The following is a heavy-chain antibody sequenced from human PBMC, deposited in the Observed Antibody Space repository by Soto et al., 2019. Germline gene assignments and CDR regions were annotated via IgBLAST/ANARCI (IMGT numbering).Heavy chain of an antibody. D-gene: IGHD2-15*01. Sequence: QVQLVESGGGVAQPGGSLRLSCTTSGFTFNTYGMHWVRQAPGKGLEWVAIIWYDGSNKYYADYVKGRFTISRDNSKNTLYLQMNSLRAEDTALYYCARADCTGAYCYSWPFNYGVDVWGQGTTVTVSS. CDR3: ARADCTGAYCYSWPFNYGVDV. CDR2: IWYDGSNK. J-gene: IGHJ6*02. CDR1: GFTFNTYG. V-gene: IGHV3-33*01.